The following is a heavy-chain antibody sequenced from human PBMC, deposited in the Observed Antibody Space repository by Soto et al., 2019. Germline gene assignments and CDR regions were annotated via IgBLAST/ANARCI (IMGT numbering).Heavy chain of an antibody. Sequence: QVELQESGPGLVKPSQTLSLTCTVSGGSISTYGYQWGWIRQHSGKVLEWVGHIRYRGGTYYNPSIRHRVTLSLGPSDNQFWLTLTSVTAADTAVYYCARLFQGSGSTYRTYYSDYWGHGTLVTFSS. V-gene: IGHV4-31*03. D-gene: IGHD3-10*01. CDR1: GGSISTYGYQ. J-gene: IGHJ4*01. CDR2: IRYRGGT. CDR3: ARLFQGSGSTYRTYYSDY.